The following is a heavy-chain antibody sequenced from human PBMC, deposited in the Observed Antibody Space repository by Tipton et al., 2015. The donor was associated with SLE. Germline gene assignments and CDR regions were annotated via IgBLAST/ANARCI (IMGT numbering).Heavy chain of an antibody. D-gene: IGHD3-3*01. J-gene: IGHJ4*02. CDR2: IYSAGDT. V-gene: IGHV3-53*01. CDR1: GFSVSSNY. CDR3: ARGDVTIFGVVITTAPFDH. Sequence: SLRLSCAASGFSVSSNYMSWVRQAPGKGLEWVSVIYSAGDTYYADSVKGRFTISRDNSKNTVYLHMNSLRADDTAVYYCARGDVTIFGVVITTAPFDHWGQGTLVTVSS.